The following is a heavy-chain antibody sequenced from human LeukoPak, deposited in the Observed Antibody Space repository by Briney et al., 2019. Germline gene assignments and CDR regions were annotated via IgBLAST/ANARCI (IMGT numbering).Heavy chain of an antibody. CDR1: GFTFSSYS. D-gene: IGHD4/OR15-4a*01. J-gene: IGHJ4*02. V-gene: IGHV3-21*01. CDR2: ISSSSGYI. CDR3: ARLSEVDY. Sequence: GGSLRLSCAASGFTFSSYSMNWVRQAPGKGLEWVSSISSSSGYIYYADSVKGRFTISRDNAKNSLYLQMNSLRAEDTAVYYCARLSEVDYWGQGTLVTVSS.